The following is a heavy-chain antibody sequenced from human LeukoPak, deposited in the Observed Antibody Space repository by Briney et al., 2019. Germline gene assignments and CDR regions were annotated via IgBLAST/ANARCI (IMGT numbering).Heavy chain of an antibody. D-gene: IGHD1-1*01. V-gene: IGHV3-30*03. CDR2: ISYDGSNK. Sequence: GGSLRLSCAASGFTFSSYGMHWVRQAPGKGLEWVAVISYDGSNKYYADSVKGRFTISRDNSKNTAYLQMTSLKTEDTAVYYCAAPDGTGWFDPWGQGTLVTVSS. J-gene: IGHJ5*02. CDR1: GFTFSSYG. CDR3: AAPDGTGWFDP.